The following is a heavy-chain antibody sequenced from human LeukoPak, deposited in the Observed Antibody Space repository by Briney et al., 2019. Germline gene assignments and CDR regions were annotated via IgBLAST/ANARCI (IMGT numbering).Heavy chain of an antibody. V-gene: IGHV3-30-3*01. J-gene: IGHJ6*02. CDR2: ISYDGSNK. D-gene: IGHD2-21*02. CDR1: GFTFSSYA. Sequence: GGSLRLSCAASGFTFSSYAMTWVRQAPGKGLEWVAVISYDGSNKYYADSVKGRFTISRDNSKNTLYLQMNSLRAEDTAVYYCARSGGDPPYYYYGMDVWGQGTTVTVSS. CDR3: ARSGGDPPYYYYGMDV.